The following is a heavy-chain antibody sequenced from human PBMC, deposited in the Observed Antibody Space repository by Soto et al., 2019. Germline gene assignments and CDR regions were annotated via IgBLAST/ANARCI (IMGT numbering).Heavy chain of an antibody. CDR1: GYTFTSYY. CDR3: ARSDRGYCSGGSCYYFDY. Sequence: ASVKVSCKASGYTFTSYYMHWVRQAPGQGLEWMGIINPSGGSTSYAQKFQGRVTMTRDTSTSTVYMELSSLRSEDTAVYYCARSDRGYCSGGSCYYFDYWGQGTLVTVSS. V-gene: IGHV1-46*03. D-gene: IGHD2-15*01. J-gene: IGHJ4*02. CDR2: INPSGGST.